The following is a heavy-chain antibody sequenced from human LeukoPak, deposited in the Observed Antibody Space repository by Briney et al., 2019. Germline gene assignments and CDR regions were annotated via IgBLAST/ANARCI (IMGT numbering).Heavy chain of an antibody. CDR2: INHSGST. CDR3: ARNLMVRGVMPPGY. J-gene: IGHJ4*02. Sequence: SETLSLTCAVYGGSFSGYYWSWIRQPPGKGLEWIGEINHSGSTNYNPSLKSRVTISVDTSKNQFSLKLSSVTAADTAVYYCARNLMVRGVMPPGYWGQGTLVTVSS. D-gene: IGHD3-10*01. CDR1: GGSFSGYY. V-gene: IGHV4-34*01.